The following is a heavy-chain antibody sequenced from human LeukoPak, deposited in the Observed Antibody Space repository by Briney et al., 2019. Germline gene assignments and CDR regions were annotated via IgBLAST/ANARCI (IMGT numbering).Heavy chain of an antibody. CDR3: ARRGLVPAFDI. CDR1: GFTFSSYW. Sequence: GGSLRLSCAASGFTFSSYWMHWVRQAPGKGLVWVSRINGYGSSTTYADAVKGRFTISRDNAKNTLYLQMSSLRAEDTAVYYCARRGLVPAFDIWGQGTMVTVAS. J-gene: IGHJ3*02. V-gene: IGHV3-74*01. D-gene: IGHD2-2*01. CDR2: INGYGSST.